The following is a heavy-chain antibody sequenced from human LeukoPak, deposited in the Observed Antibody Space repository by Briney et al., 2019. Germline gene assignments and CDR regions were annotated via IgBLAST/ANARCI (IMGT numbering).Heavy chain of an antibody. V-gene: IGHV3-66*04. J-gene: IGHJ5*02. CDR3: ARLGRTYYDFWSGP. CDR2: IYSGGDT. Sequence: GGSLRLSCAASGIIVSNNYMNWVRQAPGKGLEWVSLIYSGGDTDYADSVKGRFTISRDNSKNILYLQMNSLRVDDTAVYYCARLGRTYYDFWSGPWGQGTLVTVSS. D-gene: IGHD3-3*01. CDR1: GIIVSNNY.